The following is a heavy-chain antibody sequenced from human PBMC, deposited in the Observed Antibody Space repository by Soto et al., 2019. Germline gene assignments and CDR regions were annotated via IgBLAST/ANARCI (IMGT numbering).Heavy chain of an antibody. CDR1: GASISSYY. CDR2: MHHTQGT. J-gene: IGHJ5*02. CDR3: AKVPFVGYFDWLNP. Sequence: SETLSLTCSVSGASISSYYWTWIRQPPGGGLEWIGYMHHTQGTNDNPSLRGRVHMSIDTSMNQFSLRLTSVTAADTAVYYCAKVPFVGYFDWLNPWGHGTLVTVSS. V-gene: IGHV4-59*01. D-gene: IGHD3-9*01.